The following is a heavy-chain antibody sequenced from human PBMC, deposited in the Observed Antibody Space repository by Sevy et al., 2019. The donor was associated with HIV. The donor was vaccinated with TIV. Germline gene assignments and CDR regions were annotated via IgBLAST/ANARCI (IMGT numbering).Heavy chain of an antibody. CDR3: ARGVGVVWGVIDS. V-gene: IGHV3-21*01. D-gene: IGHD3-10*01. CDR1: GFTFSSYS. J-gene: IGHJ4*02. Sequence: GGSLRLSCAASGFTFSSYSMNWVRQAPGKGLEWVSSISSRNIYIYYVDSVKGRFTISRDNAKNSLDLQMNSLRAEDTAVYYCARGVGVVWGVIDSWGQGTLVTVSS. CDR2: ISSRNIYI.